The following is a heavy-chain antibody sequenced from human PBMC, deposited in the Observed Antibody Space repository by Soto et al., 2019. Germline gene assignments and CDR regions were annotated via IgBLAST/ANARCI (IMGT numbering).Heavy chain of an antibody. Sequence: GGSLRLSCAASGFTFSSYSMNWVRQAPGKGLEGVSYISSSSSTIYYADSVKGRFTISRDHAKTSLYLQMNSLRAEDTAVYYCAANYCSGGSCYLNYYYYYMDVWGKGTTVTVSS. CDR1: GFTFSSYS. J-gene: IGHJ6*03. D-gene: IGHD2-15*01. CDR3: AANYCSGGSCYLNYYYYYMDV. CDR2: ISSSSSTI. V-gene: IGHV3-48*01.